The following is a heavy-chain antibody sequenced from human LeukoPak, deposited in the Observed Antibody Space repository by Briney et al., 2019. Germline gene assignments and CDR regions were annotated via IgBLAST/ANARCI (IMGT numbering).Heavy chain of an antibody. D-gene: IGHD3-22*01. Sequence: GGSLRLSCAASGFTFSSYSMNWVRQAPGKGLEWVSSISSSSSYIYYADSVKGRFTISRDNAKNSLYLQMNSLRAEDTAVYYCARRQYYYDSSGYRQPLDYWGQGTLVTVSS. CDR1: GFTFSSYS. CDR3: ARRQYYYDSSGYRQPLDY. J-gene: IGHJ4*02. V-gene: IGHV3-21*01. CDR2: ISSSSSYI.